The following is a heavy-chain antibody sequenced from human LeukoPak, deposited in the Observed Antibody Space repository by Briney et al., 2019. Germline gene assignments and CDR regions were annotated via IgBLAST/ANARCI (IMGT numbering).Heavy chain of an antibody. J-gene: IGHJ5*02. CDR3: ARHVRKRGIAAAGSPGWFDP. CDR2: IYYSGST. Sequence: SETLSLTCTVSGGSISSSSYSWGWIRQPPGKGLEWIGSIYYSGSTYFNPSLKSRVTISVDTSKNQFSLKLNSVTAAGTAVYYCARHVRKRGIAAAGSPGWFDPWGQGTLVTVSS. V-gene: IGHV4-39*01. D-gene: IGHD6-13*01. CDR1: GGSISSSSYS.